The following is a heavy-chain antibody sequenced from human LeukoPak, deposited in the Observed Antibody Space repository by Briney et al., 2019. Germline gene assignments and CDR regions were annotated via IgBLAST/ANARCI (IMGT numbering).Heavy chain of an antibody. Sequence: GGSLRLSCAASGFTFSIYAMNWVRQAPGKGLEWVSAISGSGGGTYYADSVKGRFTISRDNSKNTLYLQMNSLRAEDTAVYYCAKDVRYCGSNTCYTEFIRFDPWGQGTLVTVSS. J-gene: IGHJ5*02. V-gene: IGHV3-23*01. CDR3: AKDVRYCGSNTCYTEFIRFDP. CDR1: GFTFSIYA. D-gene: IGHD2-2*02. CDR2: ISGSGGGT.